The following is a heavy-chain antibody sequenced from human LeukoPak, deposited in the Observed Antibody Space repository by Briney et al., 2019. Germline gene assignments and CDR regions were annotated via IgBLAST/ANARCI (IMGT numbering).Heavy chain of an antibody. J-gene: IGHJ5*02. V-gene: IGHV4-39*01. CDR2: IYYSGST. CDR1: GGSISSSSYC. CDR3: ARQRAYYYDSSGHYQGWFDP. D-gene: IGHD3-22*01. Sequence: SETLSLTCTVSGGSISSSSYCWGWIRQPPGKGLEWIGSIYYSGSTYYKASLKSRVTISVDTSKNQFSLKLTSVTAADTAIYYCARQRAYYYDSSGHYQGWFDPWGQGTLVTVSS.